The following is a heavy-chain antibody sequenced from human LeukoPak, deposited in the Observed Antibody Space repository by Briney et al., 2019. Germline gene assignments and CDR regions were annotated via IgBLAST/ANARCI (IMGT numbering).Heavy chain of an antibody. CDR3: AKKWSGDYDSSGVNDAFDI. Sequence: GGSLRLSYAASAFTFRSYGMHWVRQAPGKGLEWVAFIRYHGSDKYYADSVKDRFTISRDNSKNTLYLQMNSLRAEDTAVYYCAKKWSGDYDSSGVNDAFDIWGQGTMVTVSS. CDR1: AFTFRSYG. D-gene: IGHD3-22*01. V-gene: IGHV3-30*02. CDR2: IRYHGSDK. J-gene: IGHJ3*02.